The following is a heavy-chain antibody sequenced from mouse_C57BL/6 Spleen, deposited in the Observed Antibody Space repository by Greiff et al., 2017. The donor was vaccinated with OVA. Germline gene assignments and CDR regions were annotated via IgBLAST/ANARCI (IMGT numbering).Heavy chain of an antibody. CDR2: IDPETGGT. D-gene: IGHD2-5*01. V-gene: IGHV1-15*01. CDR3: TISRTYYSNYYFDY. CDR1: GYTFTDYE. J-gene: IGHJ2*01. Sequence: QVQLQQSGAELVRPGASVTLSCKASGYTFTDYEMHWVKQTPVHGLEWIGAIDPETGGTAYNQKFKGKAILTADKSSSTAYMELRSLTSEDSAVYYCTISRTYYSNYYFDYWGQGTTLTVSS.